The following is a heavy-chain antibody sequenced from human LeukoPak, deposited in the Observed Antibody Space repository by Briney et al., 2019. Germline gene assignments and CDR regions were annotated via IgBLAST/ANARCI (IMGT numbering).Heavy chain of an antibody. J-gene: IGHJ4*02. D-gene: IGHD6-13*01. Sequence: PGGSLRLSCAASGFTFSDSTMNWVRRAPGKGLEWVSSISSSSSTMHYADSVKGRLTISRDNAKNSLYLQINSLRAEDTAVYYCVRGDSRDYWGQGTLVTVSS. CDR3: VRGDSRDY. CDR2: ISSSSSTM. V-gene: IGHV3-21*01. CDR1: GFTFSDST.